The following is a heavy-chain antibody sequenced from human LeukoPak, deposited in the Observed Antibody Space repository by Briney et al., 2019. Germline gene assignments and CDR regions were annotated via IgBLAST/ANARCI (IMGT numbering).Heavy chain of an antibody. CDR2: IYHSGST. CDR1: GYSISSGYY. Sequence: SETLSLTCTVSGYSISSGYYWGWIRRPPGKGLEWIGSIYHSGSTYYNPSLKSRVTISVDTSKNQFSLKLSSVTAADTAVYYCARGEGYYDSSGNFDYWGQGTLVTVSS. CDR3: ARGEGYYDSSGNFDY. V-gene: IGHV4-38-2*02. D-gene: IGHD3-22*01. J-gene: IGHJ4*02.